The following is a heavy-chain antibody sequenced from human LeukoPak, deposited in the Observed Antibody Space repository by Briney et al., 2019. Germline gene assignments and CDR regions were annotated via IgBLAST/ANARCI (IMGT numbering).Heavy chain of an antibody. V-gene: IGHV3-21*01. CDR1: GFTFSSYS. CDR2: ISSSSSYI. D-gene: IGHD6-13*01. J-gene: IGHJ3*02. CDR3: AREIAAAGRPSFGAFDI. Sequence: PGGSLRLSCAASGFTFSSYSMNWVRQAPGKGLEWVSSISSSSSYIYYADSVKGRFTISRDNAKNSLYLQMNSLRAEDTAVYYCAREIAAAGRPSFGAFDIWGQGTVVTVSS.